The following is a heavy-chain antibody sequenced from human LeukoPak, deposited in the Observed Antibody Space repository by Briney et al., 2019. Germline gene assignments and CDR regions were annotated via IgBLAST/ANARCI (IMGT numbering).Heavy chain of an antibody. V-gene: IGHV3-23*01. CDR3: VKNGDRGAYCSGGSCYPYYYYYMDV. CDR2: ISFTGGTT. CDR1: GFIFSKHG. J-gene: IGHJ6*03. Sequence: GGSLRLSCGASGFIFSKHGMSSVRQAPGKGLEWDSSISFTGGTTYYADSVKGRFTISRDNSKDTLYLQMNSVRAEDTAIYYCVKNGDRGAYCSGGSCYPYYYYYMDVWGKGTTVTISS. D-gene: IGHD2-15*01.